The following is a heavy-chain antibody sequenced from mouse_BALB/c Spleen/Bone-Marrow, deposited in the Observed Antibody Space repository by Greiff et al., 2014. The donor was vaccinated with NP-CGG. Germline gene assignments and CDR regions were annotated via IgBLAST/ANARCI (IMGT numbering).Heavy chain of an antibody. J-gene: IGHJ4*01. CDR1: GYTFTDYE. Sequence: VQLQQSGAELVRPGASVPLSCKASGYTFTDYEMHWVKQTPVHGLEWIGAIDPETGGTAYNQKFKGKATLTADKSSSTAYMELRSLTSEDSAVYYCRAYYRYDGYAMDYWGQGTSVTVSS. V-gene: IGHV1-15*01. D-gene: IGHD2-14*01. CDR3: RAYYRYDGYAMDY. CDR2: IDPETGGT.